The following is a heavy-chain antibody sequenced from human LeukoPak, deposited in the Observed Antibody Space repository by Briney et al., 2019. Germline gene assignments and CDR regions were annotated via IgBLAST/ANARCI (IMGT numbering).Heavy chain of an antibody. V-gene: IGHV3-48*01. D-gene: IGHD3-22*01. J-gene: IGHJ4*02. CDR3: ARAVGYYDGSGYSLQLDY. CDR1: GFTFSSYS. Sequence: PGGSLRLSCAASGFTFSSYSMNWVRQAPGKGLEWVSYISSSSSTIYYADSVKGRFTISRDNAKNTLYLQMDSLRAEDTAVYYCARAVGYYDGSGYSLQLDYWGQGTLVTVSS. CDR2: ISSSSSTI.